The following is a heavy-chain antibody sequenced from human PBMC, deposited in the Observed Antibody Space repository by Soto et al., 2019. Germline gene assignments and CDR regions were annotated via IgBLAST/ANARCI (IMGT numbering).Heavy chain of an antibody. CDR2: MIAILCTA. V-gene: IGHV1-69*06. J-gene: IGHJ6*02. D-gene: IGHD1-26*01. Sequence: SVKVSCKASGGTFGSYAISCAGQSAGQELEWKGGMIAILCTANYSQKFQRRVTITPEKSTSTAYMELSSLTSEDTAVYYCARGNSGSYFLDYYYGMDVWGQGTTVTVS. CDR3: ARGNSGSYFLDYYYGMDV. CDR1: GGTFGSYA.